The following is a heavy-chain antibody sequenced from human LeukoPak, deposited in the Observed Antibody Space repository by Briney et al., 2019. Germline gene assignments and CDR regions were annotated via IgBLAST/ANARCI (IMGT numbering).Heavy chain of an antibody. Sequence: GGSLRLSFAASGFTFCTYAVNWVRQAPGKGVGWVSATTGSGGATYYADSVKGRFTISRDNSKNTLYLQMSSLKTEDTAVYYCTTDGDWNYDYWGQGTLVTVSS. CDR3: TTDGDWNYDY. D-gene: IGHD1-7*01. V-gene: IGHV3-23*01. CDR2: TTGSGGAT. CDR1: GFTFCTYA. J-gene: IGHJ4*02.